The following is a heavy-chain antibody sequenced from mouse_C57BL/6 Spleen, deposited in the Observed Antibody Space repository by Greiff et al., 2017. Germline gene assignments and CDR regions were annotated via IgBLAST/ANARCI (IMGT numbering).Heavy chain of an antibody. CDR3: GNNYDNCSWFAY. Sequence: QVQLQQSGAELVKPGASVKLSCKASGYTFTGYWMQWVKQRPGQGLEWIGEIDPSDSYTNYNQKFKGKATLTVDKSSSTAYMQRSSLTSEDSAVYYGGNNYDNCSWFAYWGQGTLVTVSA. CDR2: IDPSDSYT. D-gene: IGHD2-1*01. J-gene: IGHJ3*01. CDR1: GYTFTGYW. V-gene: IGHV1-50*01.